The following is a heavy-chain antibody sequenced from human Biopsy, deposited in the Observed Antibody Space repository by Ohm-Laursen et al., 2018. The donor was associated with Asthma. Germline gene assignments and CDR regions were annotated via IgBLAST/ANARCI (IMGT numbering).Heavy chain of an antibody. CDR2: GGSYYDRGLK. D-gene: IGHD3-3*01. CDR3: ARDVMEWYLPAFDF. J-gene: IGHJ4*02. V-gene: IGHV3-30-3*01. Sequence: SLRLSCAAPGFTFRSYAMHWVRQAPGKGLEWVAVGGSYYDRGLKYYADSVNGRFTVSRDDSKNTLYLQMNSLGPDDTAVYYCARDVMEWYLPAFDFWGQGTLVTVSS. CDR1: GFTFRSYA.